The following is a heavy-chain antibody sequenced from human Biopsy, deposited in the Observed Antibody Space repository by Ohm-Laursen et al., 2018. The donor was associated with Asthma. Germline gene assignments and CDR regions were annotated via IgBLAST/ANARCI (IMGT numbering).Heavy chain of an antibody. V-gene: IGHV4-39*01. D-gene: IGHD2-15*01. CDR1: GGSISSNFYY. CDR3: AGFCSGGNCPDH. Sequence: TLSLTCTVSGGSISSNFYYWGWIRQPPGKGLEWIGNIYKSGQVYYNLSLKSRVTISVDTSKNQFSLQLRSVTAADTAVYYCAGFCSGGNCPDHWGQGTLVTVPS. CDR2: IYKSGQV. J-gene: IGHJ4*02.